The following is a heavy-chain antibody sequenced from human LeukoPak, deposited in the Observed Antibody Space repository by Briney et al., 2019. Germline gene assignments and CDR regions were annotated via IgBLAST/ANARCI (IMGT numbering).Heavy chain of an antibody. D-gene: IGHD5/OR15-5a*01. CDR3: AKGFSTHYEY. CDR2: IGGSGGST. CDR1: GFTFSTYA. V-gene: IGHV3-23*01. J-gene: IGHJ4*02. Sequence: PGGSLRLSCAASGFTFSTYAMSWFRQAPGKGLEWFSGIGGSGGSTYYADSVKGRFTISRDNSKNTLFLQMNSLSAEDTAVYYCAKGFSTHYEYWGQGTLVTVSS.